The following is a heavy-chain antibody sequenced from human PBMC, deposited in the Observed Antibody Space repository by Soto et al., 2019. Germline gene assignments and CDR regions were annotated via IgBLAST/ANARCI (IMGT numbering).Heavy chain of an antibody. Sequence: SETLSLTCTVSGGSISSYYWSWIRQHPGKGLEWIGYIYYSGSTYYNPSLKSRVTISVDTSKNQFSLKLSSVTAADTAVYYCARDETNDSSGYYPLDIWGQGTMVTVSS. CDR2: IYYSGST. J-gene: IGHJ3*02. CDR1: GGSISSYY. D-gene: IGHD3-22*01. V-gene: IGHV4-59*06. CDR3: ARDETNDSSGYYPLDI.